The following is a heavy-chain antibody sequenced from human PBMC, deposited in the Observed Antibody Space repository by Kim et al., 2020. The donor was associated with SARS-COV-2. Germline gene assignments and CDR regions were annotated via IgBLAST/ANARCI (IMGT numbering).Heavy chain of an antibody. Sequence: GESLKISCKGSGYSFTSYWIGWVRQMPGKGLEWMGIIYPGDSDTRYSPSFQGQVTISADKSISTAYLQWSSLKASDTAMYYCARHPLYYYGSGRPYYGMDVWGQGTTVTVSS. CDR2: IYPGDSDT. CDR1: GYSFTSYW. J-gene: IGHJ6*02. CDR3: ARHPLYYYGSGRPYYGMDV. V-gene: IGHV5-51*01. D-gene: IGHD3-10*01.